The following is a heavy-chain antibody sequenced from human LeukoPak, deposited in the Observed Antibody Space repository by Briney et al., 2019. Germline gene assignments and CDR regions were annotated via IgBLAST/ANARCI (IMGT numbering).Heavy chain of an antibody. D-gene: IGHD1-7*01. CDR3: ATAGNYRFDY. CDR2: INPDGSTI. V-gene: IGHV3-74*01. J-gene: IGHJ4*02. Sequence: PSGGSLRLSCAASGFTFSNYWVHWVRQAPGKGLVWVSRINPDGSTINYADSVKGRFTISRDNAKTTLYLQMNSLRAEDTAVYYCATAGNYRFDYWGQGTLVTVSS. CDR1: GFTFSNYW.